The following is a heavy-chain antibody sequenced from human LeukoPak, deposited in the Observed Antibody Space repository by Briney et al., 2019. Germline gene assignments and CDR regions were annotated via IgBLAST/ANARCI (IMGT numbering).Heavy chain of an antibody. CDR3: AGQHDVNAYYFY. CDR2: ISHSGSI. CDR1: GHSISRGYY. Sequence: KPSETLSLTCAVTGHSISRGYYWGCIRQPPGRGLEWIGSISHSGSIFYNPPLQSRVTISVDSSENRFSLKLCSVTAADTARYYCAGQHDVNAYYFYWGQGTLVAVSS. J-gene: IGHJ4*02. V-gene: IGHV4-38-2*01. D-gene: IGHD3-22*01.